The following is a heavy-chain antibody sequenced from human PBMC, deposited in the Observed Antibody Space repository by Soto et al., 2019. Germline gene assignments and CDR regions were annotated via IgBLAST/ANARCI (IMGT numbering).Heavy chain of an antibody. J-gene: IGHJ4*02. Sequence: EVQLVESGGDLVQRGGSLRLSCAASGFTFSIYSMNWVRQAPGKGLEWFSYITSDTNTIKYADSVKGRFTISRDNAKNSVYLQMNSLRDEETAVYYCARSVEGHFDYWGQGTVVTVSS. CDR3: ARSVEGHFDY. V-gene: IGHV3-48*02. CDR1: GFTFSIYS. D-gene: IGHD6-19*01. CDR2: ITSDTNTI.